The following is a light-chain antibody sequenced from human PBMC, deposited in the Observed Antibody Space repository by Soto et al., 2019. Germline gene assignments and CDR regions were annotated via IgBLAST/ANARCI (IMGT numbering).Light chain of an antibody. CDR1: QSISYY. J-gene: IGKJ4*01. Sequence: DIQMTQSPSSLSASVGDRVTITCRASQSISYYLNWYQQKPGKAPNLLIYAASSLKSGVPSRFSGSGSGTDFTLTISTLQAEDFATYYCQQSYSTPLTFGGGTKVEIK. V-gene: IGKV1-39*01. CDR3: QQSYSTPLT. CDR2: AAS.